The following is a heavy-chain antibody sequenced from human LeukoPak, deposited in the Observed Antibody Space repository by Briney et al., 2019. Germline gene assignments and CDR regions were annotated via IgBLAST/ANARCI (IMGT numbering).Heavy chain of an antibody. CDR1: GGSISSGSYY. D-gene: IGHD2-15*01. CDR2: IYTSGST. CDR3: AREGFKVVGALQQLADY. J-gene: IGHJ4*02. V-gene: IGHV4-61*02. Sequence: SETLSLTCTVSGGSISSGSYYWSWIRQPAGKGLEWIGRIYTSGSTNYNPSLKSRVTISVDTSKNQFSLKLSSVTAADTVVYYCAREGFKVVGALQQLADYWGQGTLVTVSS.